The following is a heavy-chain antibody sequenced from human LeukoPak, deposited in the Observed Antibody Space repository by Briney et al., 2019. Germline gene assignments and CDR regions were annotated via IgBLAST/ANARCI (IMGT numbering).Heavy chain of an antibody. D-gene: IGHD4-11*01. CDR1: GFTFGDYY. Sequence: GGSLRLSCAASGFTFGDYYMSWIRQAPGEGLEWVSISSSDSPIYYADSVKGRFTISRDNAKNTLHLQMNSLRAEDTAVYYCARGHDYSNYLEPNWFDPWGQGTLVTVSS. CDR2: ISSSDSPI. V-gene: IGHV3-11*04. CDR3: ARGHDYSNYLEPNWFDP. J-gene: IGHJ5*02.